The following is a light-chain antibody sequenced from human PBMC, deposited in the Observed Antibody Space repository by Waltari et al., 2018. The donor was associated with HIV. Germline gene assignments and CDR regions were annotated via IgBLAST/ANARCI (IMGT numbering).Light chain of an antibody. Sequence: AIQLTQSPSSLSASIGDRVTITCRASQGVRNALAWYQQKPGRPPKLLIYDASTLESRVPSRFSGSLSGTDFNLTISNLQPEDSATYYCQQFRSYPRTFGQGATLEIK. CDR1: QGVRNA. CDR3: QQFRSYPRT. CDR2: DAS. J-gene: IGKJ2*01. V-gene: IGKV1-13*02.